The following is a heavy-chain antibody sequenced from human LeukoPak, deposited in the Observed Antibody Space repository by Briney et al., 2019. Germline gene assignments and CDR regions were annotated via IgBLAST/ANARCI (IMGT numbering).Heavy chain of an antibody. D-gene: IGHD1-1*01. Sequence: SETLSLTCTVSGGSISSSSYYWGWIRQPPGKGLEWIGSIYYSGSTYYNPSLKSRVTISVDTSKNQFSLKLSSVTAADTAVYYCARSNNWAYGMDVWGQGTTVTVSS. CDR1: GGSISSSSYY. CDR2: IYYSGST. V-gene: IGHV4-39*07. J-gene: IGHJ6*02. CDR3: ARSNNWAYGMDV.